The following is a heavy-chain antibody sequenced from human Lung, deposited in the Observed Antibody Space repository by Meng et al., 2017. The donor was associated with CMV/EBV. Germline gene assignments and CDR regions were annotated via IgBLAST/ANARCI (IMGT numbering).Heavy chain of an antibody. V-gene: IGHV4-59*01. CDR3: ARFDMDVEGYYGMDV. D-gene: IGHD2-15*01. CDR1: GGSISTYY. Sequence: SXTVSGGSISTYYWNWLRQLPGKGLEWIGYISNSGSTDYNPSLKSRVTISVDTSKNQFSLKLTSVTAADTAVYYCARFDMDVEGYYGMDVWGQGTTVTVSS. J-gene: IGHJ6*02. CDR2: ISNSGST.